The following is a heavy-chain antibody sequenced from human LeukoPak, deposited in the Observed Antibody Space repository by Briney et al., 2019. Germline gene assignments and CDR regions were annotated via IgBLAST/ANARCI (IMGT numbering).Heavy chain of an antibody. D-gene: IGHD6-13*01. V-gene: IGHV4-30-4*08. J-gene: IGHJ4*02. CDR1: GGSISSGDYY. CDR3: ARVLIAAASTYYFDY. CDR2: IYYSGST. Sequence: SETLSLTCTVSGGSISSGDYYWSWIRQPPGRSLEWIGYIYYSGSTYYNPSLKSRVTISVDTSKNQFSLKLSSVTAADTAVYYCARVLIAAASTYYFDYWGQGTLVTVSS.